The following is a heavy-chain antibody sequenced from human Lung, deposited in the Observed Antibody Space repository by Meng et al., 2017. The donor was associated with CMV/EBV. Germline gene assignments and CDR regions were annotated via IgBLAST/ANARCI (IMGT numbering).Heavy chain of an antibody. J-gene: IGHJ4*02. V-gene: IGHV4-30-4*01. Sequence: GSISSGNYFWSWIRLPPGKGLEWVGYFRYSRDTYSIPSLQSRLTVTFDTSKNQFSLRLTSVTAADTAVYYCVRGLYYLAGDGYDHDFWGPGTLVTVSS. D-gene: IGHD2-21*01. CDR3: VRGLYYLAGDGYDHDF. CDR2: FRYSRDT. CDR1: GSISSGNYF.